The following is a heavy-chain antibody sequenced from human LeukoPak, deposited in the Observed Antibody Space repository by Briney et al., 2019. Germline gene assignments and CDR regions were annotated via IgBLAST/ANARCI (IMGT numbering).Heavy chain of an antibody. CDR1: GGSISSGSYY. CDR3: ARRVYRGRYCSGGSCYSEPGRPNWFDP. Sequence: SETLSLTCTVSGGSISSGSYYWGWIRQPPGKGLEWIGSIYYSGSTYYNPSLKSRVTISVDTSKNQFSLKLSSVTAADTAVYYCARRVYRGRYCSGGSCYSEPGRPNWFDPWGQGTLVTVSS. V-gene: IGHV4-39*01. D-gene: IGHD2-15*01. CDR2: IYYSGST. J-gene: IGHJ5*02.